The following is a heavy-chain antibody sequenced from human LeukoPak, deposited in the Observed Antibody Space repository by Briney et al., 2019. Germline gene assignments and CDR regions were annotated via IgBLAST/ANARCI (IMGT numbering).Heavy chain of an antibody. J-gene: IGHJ4*02. CDR2: INHSGST. D-gene: IGHD5-18*01. CDR3: ARGRIQLWSTRFDY. Sequence: SETLSLTCAVYGGSFSGYYWSWIRQPPGKGLEWIGEINHSGSTNYNPSLKSRVTISVDTSKNQFSLKLSSVTAADTAVYYCARGRIQLWSTRFDYWGQGTLVTVSS. CDR1: GGSFSGYY. V-gene: IGHV4-34*01.